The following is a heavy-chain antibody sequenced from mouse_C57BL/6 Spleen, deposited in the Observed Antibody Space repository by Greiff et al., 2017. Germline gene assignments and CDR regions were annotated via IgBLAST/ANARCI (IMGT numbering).Heavy chain of an antibody. CDR3: AREGERRGDSAVWYFDV. CDR2: ISYDGSN. Sequence: VQLKQPGPGLVKPSQSLSLTCSVTGYSITSGYYWNWIRQFPGNKLEWMGYISYDGSNKYNPSLKNRISLTRDTSNNQFLLKLNSVTTEYTATYYWAREGERRGDSAVWYFDVWGTGTTVTVSS. J-gene: IGHJ1*03. CDR1: GYSITSGYY. V-gene: IGHV3-6*01. D-gene: IGHD1-2*01.